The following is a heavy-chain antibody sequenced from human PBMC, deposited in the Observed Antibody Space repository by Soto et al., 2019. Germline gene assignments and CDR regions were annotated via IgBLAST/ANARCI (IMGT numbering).Heavy chain of an antibody. CDR3: ARDCNGGNCYPFH. J-gene: IGHJ4*02. CDR1: GYTFASYG. Sequence: QVQLVQSGAEMKKPGASVKVSCKASGYTFASYGISWVRQAPGQGLEWMGWISGYNGNTNYAQRLQGRVTMTTDTXTSTAYMELRSLRSDDTAVYYCARDCNGGNCYPFHWGQGTLVTVSS. CDR2: ISGYNGNT. D-gene: IGHD2-15*01. V-gene: IGHV1-18*04.